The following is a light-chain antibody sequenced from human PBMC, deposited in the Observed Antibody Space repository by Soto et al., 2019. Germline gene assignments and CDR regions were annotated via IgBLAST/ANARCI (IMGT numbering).Light chain of an antibody. Sequence: QSALTQPASVSGSPGQSITISCTGTSSDVGGSNYVSWYQQHPGKALKLMIYDVSNRPSGVSTRFSGSRSGNTASLTISGLQSEDEADYFCSSYTGSSTYVFGTGTKLTV. V-gene: IGLV2-14*01. J-gene: IGLJ1*01. CDR3: SSYTGSSTYV. CDR1: SSDVGGSNY. CDR2: DVS.